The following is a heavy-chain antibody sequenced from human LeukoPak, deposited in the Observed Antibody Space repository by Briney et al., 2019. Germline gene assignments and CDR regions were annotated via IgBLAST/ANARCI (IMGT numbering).Heavy chain of an antibody. CDR3: AREGEIGYDLSDY. J-gene: IGHJ4*02. CDR2: INPSGGRT. D-gene: IGHD5-12*01. CDR1: GYTFTNYY. Sequence: ASVKVSCKASGYTFTNYYMNWVRQAPGQGLEWRGIINPSGGRTSYAQKFQGRVTVTRDTSTSTVYMELSSLRSEDTAMYYCAREGEIGYDLSDYWGQGTLVTVSS. V-gene: IGHV1-46*01.